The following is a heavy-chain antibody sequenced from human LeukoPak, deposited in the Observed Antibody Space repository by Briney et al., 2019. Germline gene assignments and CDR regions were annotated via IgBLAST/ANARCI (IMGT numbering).Heavy chain of an antibody. CDR3: TIRTGDLDY. V-gene: IGHV3-73*01. D-gene: IGHD3-10*01. CDR2: IRSKANSYAT. J-gene: IGHJ4*02. Sequence: GGSLKLSCAASGITFSGSAMHWVRQASGQGLEWVGRIRSKANSYATAYAASVKGRFTISRDDSKNTAYLQMNSLKTEDTAVYYCTIRTGDLDYWGQGTLVTVSS. CDR1: GITFSGSA.